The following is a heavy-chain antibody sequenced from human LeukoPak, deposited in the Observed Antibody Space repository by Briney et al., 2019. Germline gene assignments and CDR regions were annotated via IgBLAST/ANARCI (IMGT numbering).Heavy chain of an antibody. CDR3: VKTAGRDGGY. CDR2: ISNRAHPNDI. Sequence: GGSLRLSCAASGFTFSDYYMSWIRQTPGKGPEWVSYISNRAHPNDIKYADSVKGRFTISRDYTKNSVYLQMNSLRAEDTAVYCCVKTAGRDGGYWGQGTLVTVSS. J-gene: IGHJ4*02. V-gene: IGHV3-11*01. D-gene: IGHD5-24*01. CDR1: GFTFSDYY.